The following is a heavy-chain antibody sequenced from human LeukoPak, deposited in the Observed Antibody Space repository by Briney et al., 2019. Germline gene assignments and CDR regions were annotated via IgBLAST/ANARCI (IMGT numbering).Heavy chain of an antibody. CDR3: ARVLQSIFGVVITTVDDAFDI. Sequence: GGSLRLSCAASGFTFSSYEMNWVRQAPGKGLEWVSYISSSGSTIYYADSVKGRFTISRDNAKNSLYLQMNSLRAEDTAVYYCARVLQSIFGVVITTVDDAFDIWGQGTMVTVSS. V-gene: IGHV3-48*03. J-gene: IGHJ3*02. CDR1: GFTFSSYE. CDR2: ISSSGSTI. D-gene: IGHD3-3*01.